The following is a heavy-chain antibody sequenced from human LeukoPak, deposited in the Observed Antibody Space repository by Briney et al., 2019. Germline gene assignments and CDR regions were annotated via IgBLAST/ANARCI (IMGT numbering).Heavy chain of an antibody. CDR3: ARGRNVVVTFFDY. V-gene: IGHV4-34*01. CDR2: INHSGST. J-gene: IGHJ4*02. D-gene: IGHD2-21*02. Sequence: PSETLSLTCAVYGGSFSGYYWSWIRQPPGKGLEWIGEINHSGSTNYNPSLKSRVTISVDTSKNQFSLKLSSVTAADTAVYYCARGRNVVVTFFDYWGQGTLVTVSS. CDR1: GGSFSGYY.